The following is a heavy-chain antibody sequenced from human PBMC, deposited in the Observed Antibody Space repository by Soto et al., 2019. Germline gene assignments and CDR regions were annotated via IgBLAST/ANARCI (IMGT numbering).Heavy chain of an antibody. CDR1: GYSFTTYW. CDR3: ARMPLDISGYYIAFDI. D-gene: IGHD3-22*01. CDR2: IYPGDSDT. V-gene: IGHV5-51*01. Sequence: LGESLKISCKGSGYSFTTYWIGWVRQMPGKGLEWMGIIYPGDSDTRYSPSFQGQITISADKSISTTYLQWSSLKASDTAMFYCARMPLDISGYYIAFDIWGQGTMVTVSS. J-gene: IGHJ3*02.